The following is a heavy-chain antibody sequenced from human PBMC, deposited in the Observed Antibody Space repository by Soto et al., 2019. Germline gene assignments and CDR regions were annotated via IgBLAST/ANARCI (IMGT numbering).Heavy chain of an antibody. J-gene: IGHJ5*02. CDR1: GYTFTSYG. CDR3: ARKHYDILTGYYNRSWFDP. Sequence: ASVKVSCKASGYTFTSYGISWVRQAPGQGLEWMGWISAYNGNTNYAQKLRGRVTMTTDTSTSTAYMELRSLRSDDTAVYYCARKHYDILTGYYNRSWFDPWGQGTLVTVSS. V-gene: IGHV1-18*01. CDR2: ISAYNGNT. D-gene: IGHD3-9*01.